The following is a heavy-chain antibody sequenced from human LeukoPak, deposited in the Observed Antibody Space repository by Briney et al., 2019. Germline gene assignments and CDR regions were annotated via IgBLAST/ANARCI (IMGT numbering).Heavy chain of an antibody. CDR3: ARAMDYYYYYYIDV. D-gene: IGHD3-10*01. V-gene: IGHV3-11*04. CDR2: ISSSGSNI. Sequence: GSLRLSCAAPGFTFSDYYMSWIRQAPGKGLEWVSNISSSGSNIYYADSVKGRFTISRDNAKNSLYLQMNSLRAEDTAIYYCARAMDYYYYYYIDVWGKGTTVTVSS. CDR1: GFTFSDYY. J-gene: IGHJ6*03.